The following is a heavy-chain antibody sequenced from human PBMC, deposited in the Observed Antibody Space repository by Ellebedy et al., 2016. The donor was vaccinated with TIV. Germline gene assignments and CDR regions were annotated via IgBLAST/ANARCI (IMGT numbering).Heavy chain of an antibody. J-gene: IGHJ6*02. CDR1: GYTFTSYD. V-gene: IGHV1-8*01. CDR2: MNPNSGNT. D-gene: IGHD2-2*01. Sequence: ASVKVSXXASGYTFTSYDINWVRQATGQGLEWMGWMNPNSGNTGYAQKFQGRVTMTRNTSISTAYMELSSLRSEDTAVYYCARGGSSTSFGYYYYYYGMDVWGQGTTVTVSS. CDR3: ARGGSSTSFGYYYYYYGMDV.